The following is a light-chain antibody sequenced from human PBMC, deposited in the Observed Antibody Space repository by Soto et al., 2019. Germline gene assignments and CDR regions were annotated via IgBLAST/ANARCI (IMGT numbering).Light chain of an antibody. J-gene: IGKJ1*01. CDR1: QSVNSN. V-gene: IGKV3-15*01. CDR3: QQYNDWPRT. Sequence: EIVLTQSPATLSSFPGDRVTLSCRASQSVNSNLAWYQQKPGQAPRLLMYGASTRATGIPDRFSGSGSGTEFTLTISSLQSEDFAVYYCQQYNDWPRTFGQGTKVDIK. CDR2: GAS.